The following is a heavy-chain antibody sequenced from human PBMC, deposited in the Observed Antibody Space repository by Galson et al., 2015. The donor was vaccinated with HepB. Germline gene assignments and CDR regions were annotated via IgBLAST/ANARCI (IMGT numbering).Heavy chain of an antibody. V-gene: IGHV3-33*08. CDR3: AGGPPRERDIWSRHYTRPDF. Sequence: SLRLSCAVSGFAFRDFYMSWVRQAPGKGLEWVAVIWYDGDPKYYADSVKGRFTVSRDTSKSTLYLQMNSLRVGDTAVYYCAGGPPRERDIWSRHYTRPDFWGQGTLVTVSS. CDR1: GFAFRDFY. CDR2: IWYDGDPK. J-gene: IGHJ4*02. D-gene: IGHD3-3*01.